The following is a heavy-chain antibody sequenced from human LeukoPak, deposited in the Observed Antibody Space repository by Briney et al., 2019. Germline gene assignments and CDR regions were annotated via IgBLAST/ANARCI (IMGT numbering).Heavy chain of an antibody. V-gene: IGHV4-59*08. Sequence: SETLSLTCSVSGDSISDFYWNWIRQSPEKGLEWIGNIHYSGSSIYTPSLMSRVSMSIDTSMKQFFLKLTSVIATDTAVYYCVLAPNSNWFDFWGQGILVTVSS. J-gene: IGHJ5*01. D-gene: IGHD2-8*01. CDR3: VLAPNSNWFDF. CDR2: IHYSGSS. CDR1: GDSISDFY.